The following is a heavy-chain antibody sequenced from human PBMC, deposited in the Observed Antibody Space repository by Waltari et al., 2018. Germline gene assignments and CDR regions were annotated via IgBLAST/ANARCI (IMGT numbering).Heavy chain of an antibody. CDR3: ATKRESSASGFDY. Sequence: QLQLQESGPGLVKPSETLSFTCTVSGGSISSSSYYWGWIRQPPGKGLEWIGSIYYRGSTYSNPSLMSRVTISVDTSKNQFSLKLSSVTAADTAVYYCATKRESSASGFDYWGQGTLVTVSS. D-gene: IGHD6-19*01. CDR2: IYYRGST. V-gene: IGHV4-39*01. CDR1: GGSISSSSYY. J-gene: IGHJ4*02.